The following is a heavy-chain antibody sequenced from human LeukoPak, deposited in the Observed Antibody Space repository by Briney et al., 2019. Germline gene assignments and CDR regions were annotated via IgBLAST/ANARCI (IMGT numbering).Heavy chain of an antibody. V-gene: IGHV1-2*02. D-gene: IGHD5-18*01. CDR3: ARKIQLHMDV. J-gene: IGHJ6*03. Sequence: ASVKVSCKASGYTFTGYYMHWVRQAPGQGLEWMGCINPNSGVTNYAQKFRGRVTMTRDTSISTAYMELSRLRSDDTAVYYCARKIQLHMDVWGKGTTVTVSS. CDR1: GYTFTGYY. CDR2: INPNSGVT.